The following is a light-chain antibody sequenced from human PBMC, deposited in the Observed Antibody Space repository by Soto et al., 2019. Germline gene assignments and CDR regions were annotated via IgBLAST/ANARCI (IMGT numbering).Light chain of an antibody. Sequence: QSALTQPASVSGSPGQSITISCTGTSSDVGAYNFVSWYQQHPGKAPKLIFYEVSNRPPGLSYRFSGSKSGTTASLTISGLQAEDEADYFCSSYTTNKTLLFGGGTKLTVL. CDR1: SSDVGAYNF. J-gene: IGLJ2*01. CDR2: EVS. V-gene: IGLV2-14*01. CDR3: SSYTTNKTLL.